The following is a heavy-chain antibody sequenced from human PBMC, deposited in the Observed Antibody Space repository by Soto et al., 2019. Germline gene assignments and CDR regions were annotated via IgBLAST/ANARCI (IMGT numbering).Heavy chain of an antibody. CDR3: ARGGSSWSAEYYQH. CDR1: GYTFSNYG. V-gene: IGHV1-18*01. J-gene: IGHJ1*01. D-gene: IGHD6-13*01. CDR2: ISGYNGNT. Sequence: QVQLVQSGAEVKKPGASVKVSCKASGYTFSNYGISWVRQAPGQGPEWMGWISGYNGNTKYAQTLQGRVTMTTDTSTSTAYMELGSLRSDDTAVYYCARGGSSWSAEYYQHWGQGTLVIVSS.